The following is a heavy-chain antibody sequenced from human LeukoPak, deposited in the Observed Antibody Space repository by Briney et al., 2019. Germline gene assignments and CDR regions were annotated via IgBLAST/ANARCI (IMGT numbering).Heavy chain of an antibody. CDR1: GFTFSSYG. J-gene: IGHJ4*02. V-gene: IGHV3-30*18. Sequence: PGGSLRLSCAASGFTFSSYGMHWVRQAPGKGLEWVAVISYDGSNKYYADSVKGRFTISRDNSKNTLYLQMNSLRAEDTAVYYCAKSWAPLGFDYWGQGTLVTVSS. D-gene: IGHD3-16*01. CDR3: AKSWAPLGFDY. CDR2: ISYDGSNK.